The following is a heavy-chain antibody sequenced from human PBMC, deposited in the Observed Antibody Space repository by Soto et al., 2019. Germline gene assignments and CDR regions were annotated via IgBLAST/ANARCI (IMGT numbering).Heavy chain of an antibody. V-gene: IGHV3-33*01. Sequence: PGGSLRLSCAASGFTFSSYGMHWVRQAPGKGLEWVAVIWYDGSNKYYADSVKGRFTISRDNSKNTLYLQMNSLRAEDTAVYYCAIDRKQLVRSGFDYWGQGTLVTVAS. CDR3: AIDRKQLVRSGFDY. CDR2: IWYDGSNK. D-gene: IGHD6-6*01. CDR1: GFTFSSYG. J-gene: IGHJ4*02.